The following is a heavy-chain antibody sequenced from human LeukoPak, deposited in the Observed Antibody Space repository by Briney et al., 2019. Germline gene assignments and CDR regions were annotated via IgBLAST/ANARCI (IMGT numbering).Heavy chain of an antibody. Sequence: SQTLSLTCAISGDSVSSNSAAWNWIRQSPSRGLEWLGRTYYRSKWYNDYAVSVKSRITINPDTSKNQFSLQLNSVTPEDTAVYYCARIVEYDFWSGYQKQGAHYFDYWGQGTLVTVSS. CDR2: TYYRSKWYN. D-gene: IGHD3-3*01. CDR1: GDSVSSNSAA. V-gene: IGHV6-1*01. J-gene: IGHJ4*02. CDR3: ARIVEYDFWSGYQKQGAHYFDY.